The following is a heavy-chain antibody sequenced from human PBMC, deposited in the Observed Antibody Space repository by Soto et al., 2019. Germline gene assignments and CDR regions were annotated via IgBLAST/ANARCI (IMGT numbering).Heavy chain of an antibody. J-gene: IGHJ4*02. CDR2: VTGTGGST. CDR3: AKSLTNLRFYYLFDF. CDR1: GFTFSAYA. Sequence: PGGSLRLSCAAPGFTFSAYAMTWVRQAPGKGLEWVSTVTGTGGSTFYADSVKGRFTISRDNSMSTLYLQMNSLRAEDTALYYCAKSLTNLRFYYLFDFWGRGTLVTVSS. V-gene: IGHV3-23*01. D-gene: IGHD3-10*01.